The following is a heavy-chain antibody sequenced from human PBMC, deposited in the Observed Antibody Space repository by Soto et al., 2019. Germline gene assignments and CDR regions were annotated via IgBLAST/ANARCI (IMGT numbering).Heavy chain of an antibody. J-gene: IGHJ4*02. CDR3: ARAAGLGAVAADY. Sequence: QLQLQESGSGLVKPSQTLSLTCAVSGGSISSGGYSWSWIRQPPGKGLEWIGYIYHSGSTYYNPSRKSRVTISVDRSKNQFSLKLNSVTAADTAVYYCARAAGLGAVAADYWGQGTLVTVSS. CDR1: GGSISSGGYS. CDR2: IYHSGST. D-gene: IGHD6-19*01. V-gene: IGHV4-30-2*01.